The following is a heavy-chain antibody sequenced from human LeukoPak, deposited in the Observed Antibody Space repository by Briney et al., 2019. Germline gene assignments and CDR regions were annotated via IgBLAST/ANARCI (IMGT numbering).Heavy chain of an antibody. CDR1: GFSFSSYA. Sequence: SGGSLRLSCAPSGFSFSSYAMSWVRPAPGKGLEWVSTMSGSGGRTDYADSVKGRLTISRDNSKNTQHLQMNSLRAEDTAIYYCAKDLVRGSFYGPIGYWGQGTLVTVSS. V-gene: IGHV3-23*01. J-gene: IGHJ4*02. D-gene: IGHD1-26*01. CDR3: AKDLVRGSFYGPIGY. CDR2: MSGSGGRT.